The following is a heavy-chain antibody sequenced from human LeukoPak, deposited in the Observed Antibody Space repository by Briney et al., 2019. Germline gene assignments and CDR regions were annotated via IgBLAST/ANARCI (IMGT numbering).Heavy chain of an antibody. CDR3: ARVHYDILTGYSYFDY. V-gene: IGHV1-18*01. J-gene: IGHJ4*02. CDR2: ISAYNDNT. D-gene: IGHD3-9*01. CDR1: GYTXTSYG. Sequence: ASVKVSCKASGYTXTSYGISGVRQAPGQGLEWMGWISAYNDNTNYAQKLQGRVTMTTDTSTSTAYMELRSLRSDDTAVYYCARVHYDILTGYSYFDYWGQGTLVTVSS.